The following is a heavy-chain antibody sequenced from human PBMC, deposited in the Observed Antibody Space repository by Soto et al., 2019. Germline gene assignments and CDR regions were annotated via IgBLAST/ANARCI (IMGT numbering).Heavy chain of an antibody. J-gene: IGHJ4*02. CDR1: GFTFSTYG. Sequence: QTGGSLRFSCAASGFTFSTYGMGWVRQAPGKGLEWVSGISDTGRTTSYVDSVKGRFTISRDTSKNTLHLQMNSLRVEDTAVYFCAKGFYSSGLRLAFDYWGQGTLVTVSS. D-gene: IGHD3-22*01. V-gene: IGHV3-23*01. CDR3: AKGFYSSGLRLAFDY. CDR2: ISDTGRTT.